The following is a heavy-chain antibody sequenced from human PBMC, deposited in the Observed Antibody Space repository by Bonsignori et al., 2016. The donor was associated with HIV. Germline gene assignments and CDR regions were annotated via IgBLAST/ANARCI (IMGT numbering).Heavy chain of an antibody. V-gene: IGHV3-48*02. CDR2: IGGVNDNI. J-gene: IGHJ5*02. D-gene: IGHD1-26*01. CDR3: ARDLGVTGADDL. Sequence: VRQMPGKGLEWVSYIGGVNDNIYYAGSVKGRFTISRDNAKNSLFLQMNSLRDEDTGVYYCARDLGVTGADDLWGQGTPVTVSS.